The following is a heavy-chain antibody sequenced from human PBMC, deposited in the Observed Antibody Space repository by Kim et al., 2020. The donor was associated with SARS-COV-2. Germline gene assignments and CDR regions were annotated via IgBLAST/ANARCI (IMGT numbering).Heavy chain of an antibody. CDR3: ARDLSPAEYCSSTSCHRVVHYFDY. CDR2: IKQDGSEK. Sequence: GGSLRLSCAASGFTFSSYWMSWVRQAPGKGLEWVANIKQDGSEKYYVDSVKGRFTISRDNAKNSLYLQMNSLRAEDTAVYYCARDLSPAEYCSSTSCHRVVHYFDYWGQGTLVTVSS. CDR1: GFTFSSYW. D-gene: IGHD2-2*01. J-gene: IGHJ4*02. V-gene: IGHV3-7*03.